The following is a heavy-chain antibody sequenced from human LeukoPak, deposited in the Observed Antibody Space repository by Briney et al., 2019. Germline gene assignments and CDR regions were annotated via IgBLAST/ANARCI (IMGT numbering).Heavy chain of an antibody. Sequence: ASVKVSCKASGYTFTGYYMHWVRQAPGQGLEWMGWINPNSGGTNYAQKFQGRVTMTRDTSISTAYMELSRLRSDDTAVYYCARGPPPYTWNSVFPFHYWGQGTLVTVSS. V-gene: IGHV1-2*02. D-gene: IGHD1-7*01. J-gene: IGHJ1*01. CDR1: GYTFTGYY. CDR2: INPNSGGT. CDR3: ARGPPPYTWNSVFPFHY.